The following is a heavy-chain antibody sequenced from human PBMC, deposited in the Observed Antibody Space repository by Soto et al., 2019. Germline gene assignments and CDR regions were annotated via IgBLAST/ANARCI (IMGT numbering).Heavy chain of an antibody. J-gene: IGHJ3*02. D-gene: IGHD6-19*01. CDR1: GGTFSSYT. CDR2: IIPILGIA. V-gene: IGHV1-69*02. Sequence: QVQLVQSGAEVKKPGSSVKVSCKASGGTFSSYTISWVRQAPGQGLEWMGRIIPILGIANYAQKFQGRVTITEDKSTSTAYLELSRLRSEDTAVYYCARSGTEAVAGAFDIWGQGTMVTVSS. CDR3: ARSGTEAVAGAFDI.